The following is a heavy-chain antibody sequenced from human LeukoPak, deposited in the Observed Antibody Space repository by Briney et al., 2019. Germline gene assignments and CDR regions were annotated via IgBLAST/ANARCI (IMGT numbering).Heavy chain of an antibody. CDR3: ARVGAKGGWYFDL. D-gene: IGHD3-10*01. J-gene: IGHJ2*01. CDR1: GFTFSSYG. V-gene: IGHV3-21*01. CDR2: ISSGSSYI. Sequence: GGSLRLSCAASGFTFSSYGMNWVRQAPGKGLEWVSSISSGSSYIYYADSLKGRFTISRDNAKNSLYLQMNSLRAEDTAVFYCARVGAKGGWYFDLWGRGTLVTVSP.